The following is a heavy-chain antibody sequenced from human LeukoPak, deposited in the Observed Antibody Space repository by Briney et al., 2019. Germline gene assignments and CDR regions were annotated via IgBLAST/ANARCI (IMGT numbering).Heavy chain of an antibody. CDR2: INHSGST. J-gene: IGHJ4*02. Sequence: SETLSLTCAVYGGSFSGYYWSWVRQPPGKGLEWIGEINHSGSTNYNPSLKSRVTISVDTSKNQFSLKLSSVTAADTAVYYCARTSDFWSGYHDYWGQGTLVTVSS. V-gene: IGHV4-34*01. CDR1: GGSFSGYY. CDR3: ARTSDFWSGYHDY. D-gene: IGHD3-3*01.